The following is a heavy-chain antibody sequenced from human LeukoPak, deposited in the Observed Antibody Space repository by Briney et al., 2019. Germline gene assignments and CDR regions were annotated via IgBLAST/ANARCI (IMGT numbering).Heavy chain of an antibody. Sequence: GSSVKVSCKASGGTFSSYAISWGRQAPGQGLEWMGGIIPIFGTANYAQKFQGRVTITTDESTSTAYMELSSLRSEDTAVYYCARGPLSRDGYNFADYWGQGTLVTVSS. V-gene: IGHV1-69*05. CDR1: GGTFSSYA. D-gene: IGHD5-24*01. J-gene: IGHJ4*02. CDR3: ARGPLSRDGYNFADY. CDR2: IIPIFGTA.